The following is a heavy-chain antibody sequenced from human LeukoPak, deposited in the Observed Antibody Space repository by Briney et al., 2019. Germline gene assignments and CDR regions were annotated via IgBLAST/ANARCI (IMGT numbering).Heavy chain of an antibody. V-gene: IGHV1-8*01. J-gene: IGHJ6*02. CDR3: ARSYYYYGMDV. CDR1: GYTFTSYD. CDR2: MNPNSGNT. Sequence: ASVKVSCKASGYTFTSYDINWVRQATGQGLEWMGWMNPNSGNTGYVQKFQGRVTMTRNTSISTAYMELSSLRSEDTAVYYCARSYYYYGMDVWGQGTTVTVSS.